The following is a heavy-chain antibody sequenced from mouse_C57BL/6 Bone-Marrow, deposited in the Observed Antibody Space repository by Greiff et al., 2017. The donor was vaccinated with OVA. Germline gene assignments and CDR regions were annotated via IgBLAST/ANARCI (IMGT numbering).Heavy chain of an antibody. CDR2: INPGRGGT. D-gene: IGHD3-1*01. CDR3: ARSGPSIRFAY. V-gene: IGHV1-54*01. J-gene: IGHJ3*01. Sequence: QVHVKQSGAELVRPGTSVKVSCKASGYAFTTYLIEWVKQRPGQGLEWIGVINPGRGGTNYNEKFKGKATLTADKSSSTAYMQLSSLTSEGSAVYYCARSGPSIRFAYWGQGTLVTVSA. CDR1: GYAFTTYL.